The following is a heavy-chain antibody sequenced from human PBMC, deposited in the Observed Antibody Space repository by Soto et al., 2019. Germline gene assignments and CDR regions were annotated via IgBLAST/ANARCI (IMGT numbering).Heavy chain of an antibody. CDR1: GFTFSSYA. J-gene: IGHJ4*02. V-gene: IGHV3-30-3*01. CDR3: ARALDYDILTGCAE. D-gene: IGHD3-9*01. CDR2: ISYDGSNK. Sequence: GGSLRLSCAASGFTFSSYAMHWVRQAPGKGLEWVAVISYDGSNKYYADSVKGRFTISRDNSKNTLYLQMNSLRAEDTAVYYCARALDYDILTGCAEWGQGTLVTVSS.